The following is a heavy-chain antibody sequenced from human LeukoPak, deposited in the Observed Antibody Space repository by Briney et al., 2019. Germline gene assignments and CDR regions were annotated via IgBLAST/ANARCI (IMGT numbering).Heavy chain of an antibody. Sequence: PGRSLRLSCAASGFTFGAYTINWVRQAPGKGLEWVSCIFSRSESILYADSVKGRFTISRDNAKNLLYLQMDSLRVEDTAVYYCARDFFHSSESRPFDYWGQGTLVTVSS. V-gene: IGHV3-21*06. CDR1: GFTFGAYT. CDR2: IFSRSESI. D-gene: IGHD3-22*01. CDR3: ARDFFHSSESRPFDY. J-gene: IGHJ4*02.